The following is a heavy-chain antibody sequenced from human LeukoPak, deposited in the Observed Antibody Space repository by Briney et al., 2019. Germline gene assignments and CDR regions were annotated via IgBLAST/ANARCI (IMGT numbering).Heavy chain of an antibody. CDR3: ARSYYGSGSYYIWFDP. Sequence: PAETLSLTCVVSGGSLSGSFSSYFWTWIRQPPGKGLEWFGESNRRGNTNYNPSLKSRVTMSVDTSKNDLSLELTSLTAADTAVYYCARSYYGSGSYYIWFDPWGQGTLVTVPP. J-gene: IGHJ5*02. D-gene: IGHD3-10*01. V-gene: IGHV4-34*01. CDR2: SNRRGNT. CDR1: GGSLSGSFSSYF.